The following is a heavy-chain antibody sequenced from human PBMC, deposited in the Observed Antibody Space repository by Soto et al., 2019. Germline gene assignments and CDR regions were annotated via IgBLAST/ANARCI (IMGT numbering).Heavy chain of an antibody. J-gene: IGHJ4*02. CDR3: ARDAQGVFLHY. V-gene: IGHV1-18*01. CDR1: GYTFTSYG. D-gene: IGHD3-16*01. Sequence: QVQRVQSGAEVKKPGASVKVSGKASGYTFTSYGISWVRQAPGQGLEWMGWISAYNGNTNYAQKIQGRVTVTTDTSTSTAYSVLRGLRSDVTDADYCARDAQGVFLHYWGQGTLVTVSS. CDR2: ISAYNGNT.